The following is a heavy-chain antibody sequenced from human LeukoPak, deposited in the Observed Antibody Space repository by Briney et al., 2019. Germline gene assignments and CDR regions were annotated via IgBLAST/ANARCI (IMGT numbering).Heavy chain of an antibody. CDR1: GYTFTGYY. D-gene: IGHD3-16*02. V-gene: IGHV1-2*02. CDR3: ARKGVTFGGVITYNWFDP. Sequence: GASVKVSCKAPGYTFTGYYLHWVRQAPGQGLEWMGWINPNSGGTNYAQKFQGRVTMTRDTSISTAYMELSSLRSDDTAVYYCARKGVTFGGVITYNWFDPWGQGTLVTVSS. J-gene: IGHJ5*02. CDR2: INPNSGGT.